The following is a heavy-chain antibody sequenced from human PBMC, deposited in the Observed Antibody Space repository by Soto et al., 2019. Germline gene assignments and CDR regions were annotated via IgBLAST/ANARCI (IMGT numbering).Heavy chain of an antibody. CDR1: GGSFSGYY. CDR2: INQSGFT. Sequence: QVQLQQWGAGLLKPAETLSLTCAVYGGSFSGYYWTWIRQHPGKGLEWIGEINQSGFTNYNPSLESRVTMSVDTSKNQFSLRLSSVTAADTAVYYCARFPFDRSSWTNPRYFDYWGQGTLVTVSS. CDR3: ARFPFDRSSWTNPRYFDY. V-gene: IGHV4-34*01. J-gene: IGHJ4*02. D-gene: IGHD6-13*01.